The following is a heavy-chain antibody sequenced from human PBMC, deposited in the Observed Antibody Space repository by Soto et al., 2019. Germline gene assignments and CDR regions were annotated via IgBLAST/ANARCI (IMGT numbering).Heavy chain of an antibody. D-gene: IGHD1-26*01. CDR1: GDNVSSNRAA. CDR3: ASELLGARNNWFDP. Sequence: SQTESLTCAICGDNVSSNRAAWYWIRQSPSRGLEWLGRTYYRSKWYNDYAVSVKSRITINPDTSKNQFSLQLNSVTPEDTAVYYCASELLGARNNWFDPWGQGTLVTVS. V-gene: IGHV6-1*01. J-gene: IGHJ5*02. CDR2: TYYRSKWYN.